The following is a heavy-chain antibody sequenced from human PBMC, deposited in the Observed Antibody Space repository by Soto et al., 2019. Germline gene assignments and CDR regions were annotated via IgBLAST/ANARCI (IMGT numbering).Heavy chain of an antibody. V-gene: IGHV3-23*01. J-gene: IGHJ4*02. CDR3: AKGSWWYFDY. CDR2: ISGSGGIT. D-gene: IGHD2-15*01. Sequence: GGSLRLSCAASGFIFSTYAMSWVRQAPGKGLEWVSGISGSGGITYYADSVKGRFTISRDNSKNTLFLQMNSLRAEDTAVYYCAKGSWWYFDYWGQGTLVTVSS. CDR1: GFIFSTYA.